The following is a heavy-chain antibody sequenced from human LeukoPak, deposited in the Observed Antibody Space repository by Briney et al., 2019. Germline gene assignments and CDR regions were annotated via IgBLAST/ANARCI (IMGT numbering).Heavy chain of an antibody. J-gene: IGHJ4*02. D-gene: IGHD3-10*01. CDR3: ARDRGRS. CDR1: GFTFSSYA. CDR2: ISSNGGST. V-gene: IGHV3-64*01. Sequence: GGSLRLSCAASGFTFSSYAMRWVRQAPGKGLEYVSAISSNGGSTYYANSVKGRFTISRDNSKNTLYLQMGSLRAEDMAVYYCARDRGRSWGQGTLVTVSS.